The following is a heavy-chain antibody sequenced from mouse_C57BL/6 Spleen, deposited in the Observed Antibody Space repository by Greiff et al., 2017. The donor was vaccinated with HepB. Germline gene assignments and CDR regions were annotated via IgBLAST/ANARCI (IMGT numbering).Heavy chain of an antibody. CDR3: ARWGITTVERDD. Sequence: VQLQQPGAELVKPGASVKLSCKASGYTFTSYWMQWVKQRPGQGLEWIGEIDPSDSYTNYNQKFKGKATLTVDTSSSTAYMQLSSLTSEDSAVYYCARWGITTVERDDWGQGTTLTVSS. D-gene: IGHD1-1*01. J-gene: IGHJ2*01. CDR1: GYTFTSYW. CDR2: IDPSDSYT. V-gene: IGHV1-50*01.